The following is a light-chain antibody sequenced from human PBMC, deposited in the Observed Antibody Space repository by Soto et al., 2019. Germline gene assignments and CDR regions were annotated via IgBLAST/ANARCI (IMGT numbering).Light chain of an antibody. V-gene: IGLV2-14*03. Sequence: QSALTQPASVSGSPGQSITISCTGASSDVGAYVSWYHHHPGKAPRLMIYGVSNRPSGVSNRFSGSKSGNTASLTISGLQAEDEGDYYCTSYSSSNTVLFGGGTKLTVL. J-gene: IGLJ2*01. CDR2: GVS. CDR1: SSDVGAY. CDR3: TSYSSSNTVL.